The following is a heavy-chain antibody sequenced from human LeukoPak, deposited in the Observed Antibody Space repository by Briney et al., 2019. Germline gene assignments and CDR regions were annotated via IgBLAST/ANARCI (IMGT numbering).Heavy chain of an antibody. J-gene: IGHJ4*02. D-gene: IGHD6-19*01. CDR2: INAGNGNT. CDR1: GYTFTSYA. CDR3: ARGSPRQWLLGY. V-gene: IGHV1-3*01. Sequence: ASVKVSCKASGYTFTSYAMHWVRQAPGQRLEWMGWINAGNGNTKYSQKFRGRVTITRDTSASTAYMELSSLRSEDTAVYYCARGSPRQWLLGYWGQGTLVTVSS.